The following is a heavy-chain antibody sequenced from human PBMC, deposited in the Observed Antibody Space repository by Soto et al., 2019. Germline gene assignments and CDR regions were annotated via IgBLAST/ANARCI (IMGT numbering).Heavy chain of an antibody. CDR1: GYTFTSYY. Sequence: GASGKVSCKASGYTFTSYYMHWVRQAPGQGLEWMGIINPSGGSTSYAQKFQGRVTMTRDTSTSTVYMELSSLRSEDTAVYYCARVSSSWYFFDYWGQGTLVTVSS. D-gene: IGHD6-13*01. V-gene: IGHV1-46*03. CDR3: ARVSSSWYFFDY. J-gene: IGHJ4*02. CDR2: INPSGGST.